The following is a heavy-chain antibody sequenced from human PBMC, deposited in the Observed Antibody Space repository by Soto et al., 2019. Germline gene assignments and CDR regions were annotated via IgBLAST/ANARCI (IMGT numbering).Heavy chain of an antibody. J-gene: IGHJ4*02. CDR2: MNPNSGNT. CDR1: GYTFTSYD. CDR3: ARGWAEGGYSCYGDRLDY. V-gene: IGHV1-8*01. D-gene: IGHD5-12*01. Sequence: QVQLVQSGAEVKKPGASVKVSCKASGYTFTSYDINWVRQATGQGLEWMGWMNPNSGNTGYAQKFQGRVTMTRNTSISTAYMELSSLRSEDTAVYYCARGWAEGGYSCYGDRLDYWVQGTLVTVSS.